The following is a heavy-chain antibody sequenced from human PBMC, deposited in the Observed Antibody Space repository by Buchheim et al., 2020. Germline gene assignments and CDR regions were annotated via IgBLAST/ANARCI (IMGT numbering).Heavy chain of an antibody. CDR3: SRRPRCRSASCASWLGP. J-gene: IGHJ5*02. CDR1: GYSFTNYW. V-gene: IGHV5-51*01. CDR2: IFPGDSDT. D-gene: IGHD2-2*01. Sequence: EVQLVQSGAEVKKPGESLKISCKGSGYSFTNYWIAWVRQMPGKGLECMGIIFPGDSDTRNGPSFQGQVTISADKSISTAYLQWSSLKASDTAIYYCSRRPRCRSASCASWLGPWGQGTL.